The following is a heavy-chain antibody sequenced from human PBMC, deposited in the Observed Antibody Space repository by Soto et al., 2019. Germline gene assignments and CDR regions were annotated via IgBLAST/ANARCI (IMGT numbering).Heavy chain of an antibody. V-gene: IGHV4-31*03. CDR2: IYYIGST. D-gene: IGHD4-17*01. CDR3: AGAPSGLPKLLTNYYYYGMDV. CDR1: GGSISSGGYY. J-gene: IGHJ6*02. Sequence: QVQLQESGPGLVKPSQTLSLTCTVSGGSISSGGYYWSWIRQHPGQGLEWIGYIYYIGSTYYNPSLKSRVTISVDTSKNQFSLKLSSVTAADTAVYYCAGAPSGLPKLLTNYYYYGMDVWGQGTTVTVSS.